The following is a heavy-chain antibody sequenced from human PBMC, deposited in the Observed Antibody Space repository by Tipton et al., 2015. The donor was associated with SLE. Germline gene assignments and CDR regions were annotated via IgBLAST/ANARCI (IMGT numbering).Heavy chain of an antibody. D-gene: IGHD5-18*01. J-gene: IGHJ4*02. CDR2: IYYSGST. V-gene: IGHV4-59*01. CDR1: GGSISSYY. Sequence: TLSLTCTVSGGSISSYYWSWIRQPPGKGLEWIGYIYYSGSTNYNPSLKSRVTISVDTSKNQFSLKLSSVTAADTAVYYCASSGDTAMVFDYWGQGTLVTVSS. CDR3: ASSGDTAMVFDY.